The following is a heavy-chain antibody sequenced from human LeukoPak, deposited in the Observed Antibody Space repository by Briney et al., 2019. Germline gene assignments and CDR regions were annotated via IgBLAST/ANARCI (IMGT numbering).Heavy chain of an antibody. D-gene: IGHD2-15*01. V-gene: IGHV4-4*07. J-gene: IGHJ4*02. CDR3: AREEDCSGGSCYVVY. CDR1: GGSISSYY. Sequence: KPSETLSLTCTVSGGSISSYYWSWIRQPAGKGLEWIGRIYTSGSTNYNPSLKSRVTMSVDTSKNQSSLKLSSVTAADTAVYYCAREEDCSGGSCYVVYWGQGTLVTVSS. CDR2: IYTSGST.